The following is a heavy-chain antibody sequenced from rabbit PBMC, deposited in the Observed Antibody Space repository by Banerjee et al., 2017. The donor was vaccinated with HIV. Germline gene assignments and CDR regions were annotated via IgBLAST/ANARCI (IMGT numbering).Heavy chain of an antibody. Sequence: ELVASGGGLVQPEGSLTLTCIASGFSFSSSYWMCWVRQPPGKGLEWIACIAVGSSGTTYYANWAKGRFTISKTSSTTVTLQMTSLTAADTATYFCARDTGTSFSSYGMDLWGPGTLGTVS. D-gene: IGHD8-1*01. CDR3: ARDTGTSFSSYGMDL. CDR1: GFSFSSSYW. V-gene: IGHV1S45*01. CDR2: IAVGSSGTT. J-gene: IGHJ6*01.